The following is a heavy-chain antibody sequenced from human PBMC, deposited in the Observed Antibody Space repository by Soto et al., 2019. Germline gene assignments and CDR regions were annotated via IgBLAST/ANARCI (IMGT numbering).Heavy chain of an antibody. J-gene: IGHJ4*02. CDR3: AKNSNDFWSAPKPYFNY. D-gene: IGHD3-3*01. CDR1: GFTSSSYA. V-gene: IGHV3-23*01. CDR2: ISGGGGST. Sequence: EVQLLESGGGLVQPGGSLRLSCAASGFTSSSYAMSWVRQAPGKGLEWVSSISGGGGSTYYADSVKGRFTISRDNSKSTLSLQMNSLRAEDTAVYYCAKNSNDFWSAPKPYFNYWGQGTLVTVSS.